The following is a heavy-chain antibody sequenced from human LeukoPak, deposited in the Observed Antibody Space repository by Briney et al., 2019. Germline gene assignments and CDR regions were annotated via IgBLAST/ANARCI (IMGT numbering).Heavy chain of an antibody. Sequence: PGGSLRLSCAASGFTFNRYWMSWVRQAPGKGLEWVAQIKSDGSEEYYADSVRGRFTISRDNAKSSLYLQMNSLGVEDTAVYYCARDAHEQWSVFGVYHYGFDVWGQGTTLTVSS. CDR2: IKSDGSEE. J-gene: IGHJ6*02. CDR3: ARDAHEQWSVFGVYHYGFDV. CDR1: GFTFNRYW. D-gene: IGHD5/OR15-5a*01. V-gene: IGHV3-7*04.